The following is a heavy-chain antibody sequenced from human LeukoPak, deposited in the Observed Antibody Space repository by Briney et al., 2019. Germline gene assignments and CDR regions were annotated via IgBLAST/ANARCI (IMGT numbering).Heavy chain of an antibody. J-gene: IGHJ4*02. V-gene: IGHV4-38-2*02. CDR2: IYHSGST. D-gene: IGHD1-26*01. CDR3: ARLRRVGATPFDY. CDR1: GYSISSNYY. Sequence: SETLSLTCTVSGYSISSNYYWGWIRQPPGKGLEWIGSIYHSGSTYYNPSLKSRVTISVDTSKNQFSLKLSSVTAADTAVYYCARLRRVGATPFDYWGQGTLVTVPS.